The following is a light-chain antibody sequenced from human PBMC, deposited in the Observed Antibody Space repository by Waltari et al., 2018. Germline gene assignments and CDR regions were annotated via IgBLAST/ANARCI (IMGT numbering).Light chain of an antibody. Sequence: DLQMPQSPSTLSASVGDRVPITCRASQSISSWLAWYQQKPGKAPKLLIYKASSLESGVPSRFSGSGSGTEFTLTISSLQPDDFATYYCQQYNSYAITFGPGTKVDIK. V-gene: IGKV1-5*03. CDR3: QQYNSYAIT. CDR2: KAS. J-gene: IGKJ3*01. CDR1: QSISSW.